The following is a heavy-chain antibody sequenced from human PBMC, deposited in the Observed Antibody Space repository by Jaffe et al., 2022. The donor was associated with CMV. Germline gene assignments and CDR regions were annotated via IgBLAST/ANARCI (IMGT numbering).Heavy chain of an antibody. CDR3: ARASISRDFRGVARKYYYYYYMDV. J-gene: IGHJ6*03. Sequence: QVQLVESGGGLVKPGGSLRLSCAASGFTFSDYYMSWIRQAPGKGLEWVSYISSSSSYTNYADSVKGRFTISRDNAKNSLYLQMNSLRAEDTAVYYCARASISRDFRGVARKYYYYYYMDVWGKGTTVTVSS. CDR2: ISSSSSYT. D-gene: IGHD3-10*01. V-gene: IGHV3-11*06. CDR1: GFTFSDYY.